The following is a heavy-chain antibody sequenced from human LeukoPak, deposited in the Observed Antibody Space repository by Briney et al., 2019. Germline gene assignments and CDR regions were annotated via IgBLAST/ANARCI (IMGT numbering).Heavy chain of an antibody. CDR2: ISGDGGST. CDR1: GFIFDNYA. V-gene: IGHV3-43*02. CDR3: ARESETSGWYDY. J-gene: IGHJ4*02. D-gene: IGHD6-19*01. Sequence: GGSLRLSCAAPGFIFDNYAIHWVRQAPGKGLEWVSLISGDGGSTFYADSVRGRFTISRDNTRKSLSLQMSSLRSEDTALYYCARESETSGWYDYWGQGTVATVSS.